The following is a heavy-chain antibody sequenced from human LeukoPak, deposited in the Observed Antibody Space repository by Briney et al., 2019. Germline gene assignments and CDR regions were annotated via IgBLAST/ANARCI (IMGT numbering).Heavy chain of an antibody. CDR1: GFTFDDYG. CDR2: ISGSGDST. J-gene: IGHJ4*02. V-gene: IGHV3-23*01. CDR3: AKDGWEQGPIDY. D-gene: IGHD1-26*01. Sequence: PGGSLRLSCAASGFTFDDYGMSWVRQAPGKGLEWVSSISGSGDSTYYADSVKGRFTISRDNSKNTLYLQMNSLRAEDTAVYYCAKDGWEQGPIDYWGQGTLVTVSS.